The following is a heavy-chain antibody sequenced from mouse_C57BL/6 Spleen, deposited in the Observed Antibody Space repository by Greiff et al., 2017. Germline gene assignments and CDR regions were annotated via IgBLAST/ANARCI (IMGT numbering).Heavy chain of an antibody. CDR3: ARERVYYSNYDYAMDY. D-gene: IGHD2-5*01. Sequence: EVQLQQSGPELVKPGASVKIPCKASGYTFTDYNMDWVKQSHGKSLEWIGDINPNNGGTIYNQKFKGKATLTVDKSSSTAYMELRSLTSEDTAVYYCARERVYYSNYDYAMDYWGQGTSVTVSS. CDR1: GYTFTDYN. CDR2: INPNNGGT. V-gene: IGHV1-18*01. J-gene: IGHJ4*01.